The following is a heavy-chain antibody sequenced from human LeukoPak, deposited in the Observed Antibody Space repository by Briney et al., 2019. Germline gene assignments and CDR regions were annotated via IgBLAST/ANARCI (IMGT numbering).Heavy chain of an antibody. V-gene: IGHV5-51*01. CDR2: IHPGDSGT. Sequence: PGESLKISCKGSAYSFTNYWIGWVRQMRGKGLEWMGIIHPGDSGTRYSPSFQGQVTMSVDESITTAYLQWSRLRASDSAIYYCARGGSYRYGSSDYWGQGTLVTVSS. CDR1: AYSFTNYW. CDR3: ARGGSYRYGSSDY. D-gene: IGHD5-18*01. J-gene: IGHJ4*02.